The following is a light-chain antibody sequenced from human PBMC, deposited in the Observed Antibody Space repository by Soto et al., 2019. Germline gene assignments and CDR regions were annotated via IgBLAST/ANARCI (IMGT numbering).Light chain of an antibody. CDR1: QNVENY. CDR3: QQSYKTPHT. Sequence: DIQMTQSPSTLSASVGDRVTITCRASQNVENYLAWYQQKPGKAPKLLIYKASGLESGVPSRFGGSGSGTNFTLTISSLQPEDFATYYCQQSYKTPHTFGQGTKLETK. J-gene: IGKJ2*01. V-gene: IGKV1-5*03. CDR2: KAS.